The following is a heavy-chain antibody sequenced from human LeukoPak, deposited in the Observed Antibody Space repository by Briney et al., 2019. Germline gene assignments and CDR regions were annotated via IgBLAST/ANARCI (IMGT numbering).Heavy chain of an antibody. D-gene: IGHD4-17*01. Sequence: ASVKVSCKASGYTFTSYDINWVRQAPGQGLEWMGWMNPNSGNTGYAQKFQGRVTMTRNTSISTAYMELSSLRSEDTAVYYCARGPYGDDGGDYWGQGTLVTVSS. J-gene: IGHJ4*02. V-gene: IGHV1-8*01. CDR3: ARGPYGDDGGDY. CDR2: MNPNSGNT. CDR1: GYTFTSYD.